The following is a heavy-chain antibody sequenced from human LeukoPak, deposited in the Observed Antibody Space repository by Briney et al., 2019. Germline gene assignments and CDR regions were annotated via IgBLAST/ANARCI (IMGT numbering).Heavy chain of an antibody. Sequence: ASVKVSCKASGYTFTGYDINWLRQATGQGLEWMGWMNPNSGNTGYAQKFQGRVTMTRNTSISTAYMELSSLRSEDTAVYYCARGTWNHDSLDYWGQGTLVTVSS. CDR3: ARGTWNHDSLDY. CDR1: GYTFTGYD. D-gene: IGHD1-14*01. CDR2: MNPNSGNT. J-gene: IGHJ4*02. V-gene: IGHV1-8*01.